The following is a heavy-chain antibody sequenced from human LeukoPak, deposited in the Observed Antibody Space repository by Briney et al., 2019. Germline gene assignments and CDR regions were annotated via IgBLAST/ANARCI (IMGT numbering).Heavy chain of an antibody. CDR2: IYSGGST. CDR3: ARGLTTVTPFDI. J-gene: IGHJ3*02. V-gene: IGHV3-66*02. Sequence: TGGSLTLSCAPSGFTVSRNYMSWVRQAPGKGLEWVSVIYSGGSTYNAGSVKGRFTISRDNSKNTLYLQMNSLRAEDTAVYYRARGLTTVTPFDIWGQGTMVTVSS. CDR1: GFTVSRNY. D-gene: IGHD4-11*01.